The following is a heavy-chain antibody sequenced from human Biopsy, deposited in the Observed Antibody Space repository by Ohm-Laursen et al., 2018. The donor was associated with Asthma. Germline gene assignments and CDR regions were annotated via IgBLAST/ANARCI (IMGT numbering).Heavy chain of an antibody. CDR2: INTNTGNP. CDR1: DYIFPRYY. D-gene: IGHD2-2*01. CDR3: ARDQSPRIVVVSAGTDTVDNWFDP. J-gene: IGHJ5*02. V-gene: IGHV7-4-1*02. Sequence: ASVKVSCKASDYIFPRYYISWVRQAPGQGLEWMGWINTNTGNPTYAQGFAGRFVFSLDTSVSTAYLQISSLKAEDTAVYYCARDQSPRIVVVSAGTDTVDNWFDPWGQGTLVTVSS.